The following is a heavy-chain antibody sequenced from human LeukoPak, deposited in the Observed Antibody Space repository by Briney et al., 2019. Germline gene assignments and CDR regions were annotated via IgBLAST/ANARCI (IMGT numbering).Heavy chain of an antibody. Sequence: SVKVSCKASGGTFSSYAISWVRQAPGQGLEWMGGIIPIFGTANYAQKFQGRVTITADESTSTAYMELSSLRSEDTAVYYCARDRDRGYSSSSFQHWGQGTLVTVSS. CDR3: ARDRDRGYSSSSFQH. CDR2: IIPIFGTA. D-gene: IGHD6-13*01. CDR1: GGTFSSYA. J-gene: IGHJ1*01. V-gene: IGHV1-69*13.